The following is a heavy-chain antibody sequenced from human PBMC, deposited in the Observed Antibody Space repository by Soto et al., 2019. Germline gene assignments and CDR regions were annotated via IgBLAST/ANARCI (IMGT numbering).Heavy chain of an antibody. D-gene: IGHD6-6*01. CDR2: INAGNGYP. CDR1: GYTFSDNA. J-gene: IGHJ4*02. Sequence: QVQLVQSGAEVKKPGASVKVSCKTSGYTFSDNAMHWVRQAPGQRLEWMGWINAGNGYPEYVQKYQGRVTFTKDTSASTAYMELSSLRSEDTAVYYCARRHSISGGFDSWGQGTLVTVSS. V-gene: IGHV1-3*01. CDR3: ARRHSISGGFDS.